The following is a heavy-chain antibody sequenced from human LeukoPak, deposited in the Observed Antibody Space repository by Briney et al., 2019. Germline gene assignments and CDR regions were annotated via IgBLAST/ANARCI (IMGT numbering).Heavy chain of an antibody. V-gene: IGHV3-15*01. CDR3: TTVYYYDSGGYHRNY. D-gene: IGHD3-22*01. CDR1: GFTFSNAW. Sequence: GGSLRLSCAASGFTFSNAWINWARQAPRKGLEWVGRIKSKTDGGTTDYAAPVKGRFTILRDDSKNTLFLQMNSLKTEDTAMYYCTTVYYYDSGGYHRNYWGQGTLVTVSS. J-gene: IGHJ4*02. CDR2: IKSKTDGGTT.